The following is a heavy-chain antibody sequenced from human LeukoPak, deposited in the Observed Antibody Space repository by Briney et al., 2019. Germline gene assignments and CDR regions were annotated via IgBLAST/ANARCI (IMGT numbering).Heavy chain of an antibody. D-gene: IGHD3-10*01. Sequence: SVKASCKASGGTFSSYTISWVRQAPGQGLEWMGRIIPILGIANYAQKFQGRVTITADKSTSTAYMELSSLRSEGTAVYYCARDTMVRGVTFDYWGQGTLVTVSS. CDR2: IIPILGIA. J-gene: IGHJ4*02. CDR1: GGTFSSYT. V-gene: IGHV1-69*04. CDR3: ARDTMVRGVTFDY.